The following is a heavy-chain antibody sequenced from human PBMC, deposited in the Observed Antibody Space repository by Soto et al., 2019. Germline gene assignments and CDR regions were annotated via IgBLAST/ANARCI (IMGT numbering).Heavy chain of an antibody. CDR2: IYYSGST. CDR3: ARELATTARNNWFDP. J-gene: IGHJ5*02. V-gene: IGHV4-59*01. Sequence: PSETLSLTCTVSGGSISSYYWSWIRQPPGKGLEWIGYIYYSGSTNYNPSLKSRVTISVDTSKNQFSLKLSSVTAADTAVYYCARELATTARNNWFDPWGQGTLVTVSS. CDR1: GGSISSYY. D-gene: IGHD1-26*01.